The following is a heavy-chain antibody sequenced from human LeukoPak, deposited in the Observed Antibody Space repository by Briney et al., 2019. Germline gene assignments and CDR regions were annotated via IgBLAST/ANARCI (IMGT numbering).Heavy chain of an antibody. J-gene: IGHJ4*02. Sequence: GGSLRLSCAASGFTFSSYSMNWVRQAPGKGLEWVSSISSSSSYIYYADSVKGRFTISRDNSKNTLYLQMNSLRAEDTAVYYCAKATTGSTAAGTCDYWGQGTLVTVSS. D-gene: IGHD6-13*01. CDR1: GFTFSSYS. CDR2: ISSSSSYI. V-gene: IGHV3-21*04. CDR3: AKATTGSTAAGTCDY.